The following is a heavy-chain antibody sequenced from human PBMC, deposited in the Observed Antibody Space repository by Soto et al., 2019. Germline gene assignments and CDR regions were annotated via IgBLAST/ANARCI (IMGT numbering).Heavy chain of an antibody. CDR1: GFTFSSYG. V-gene: IGHV3-30*18. CDR3: AKDRGVHKPYYYYGMDV. CDR2: ISYDGSNK. J-gene: IGHJ6*01. D-gene: IGHD1-1*01. Sequence: QVQLVESGGGVVQPGRSLRLSCAASGFTFSSYGMHWVRQAPGKGLEWVAVISYDGSNKYYADSVKGRFTISRDNSKNTLYLQMNSLRAEDTAVYYCAKDRGVHKPYYYYGMDVW.